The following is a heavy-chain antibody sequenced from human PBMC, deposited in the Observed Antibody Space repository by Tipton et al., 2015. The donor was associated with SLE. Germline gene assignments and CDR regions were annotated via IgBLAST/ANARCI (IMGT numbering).Heavy chain of an antibody. Sequence: QLVQSGGGVVQPGGSLRLSCAASGFTFSSHSMHWVRQAPGKGLEWVAFIRYDGSNKYYADSVKGRFTISRDNFKNTLYLQMNSLRAEDTAVYYCAKDTYYYDSSCYYYPRYWGQGTLVIVSS. V-gene: IGHV3-30*02. D-gene: IGHD3-22*01. CDR3: AKDTYYYDSSCYYYPRY. CDR2: IRYDGSNK. CDR1: GFTFSSHS. J-gene: IGHJ4*02.